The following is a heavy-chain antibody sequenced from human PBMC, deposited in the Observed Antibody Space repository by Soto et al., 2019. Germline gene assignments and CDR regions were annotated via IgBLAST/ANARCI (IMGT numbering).Heavy chain of an antibody. CDR3: ARAVTHERYFDY. CDR2: INYSGST. Sequence: SETLSLTCTVSGGSISSSSYYWGWIRQPPGKGLEWIGRINYSGSTNYNPSLKSRVTISVDTSKNQFSLNLYSVTAADTAVYYCARAVTHERYFDYWGQGTLVTVSS. J-gene: IGHJ4*02. V-gene: IGHV4-39*07. D-gene: IGHD4-17*01. CDR1: GGSISSSSYY.